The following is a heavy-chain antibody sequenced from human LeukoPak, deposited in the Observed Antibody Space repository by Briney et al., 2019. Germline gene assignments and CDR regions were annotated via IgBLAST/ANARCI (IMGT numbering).Heavy chain of an antibody. V-gene: IGHV4-59*01. Sequence: MSSETVSLTCTVSGGSINGYYWSWIRQPPGKGLEWVGWIYYSGTTNYNPSLQSRVTISVDTSKNQISLKVTSVTAADTAVYYCARLGRGGSGGRYHPDLWGQGTLVTVSS. CDR3: ARLGRGGSGGRYHPDL. CDR2: IYYSGTT. CDR1: GGSINGYY. D-gene: IGHD2-15*01. J-gene: IGHJ4*02.